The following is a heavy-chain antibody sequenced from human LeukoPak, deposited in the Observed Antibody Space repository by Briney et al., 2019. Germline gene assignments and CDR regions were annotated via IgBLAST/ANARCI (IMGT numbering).Heavy chain of an antibody. CDR3: ATAKDCSGGSCYDWFDL. D-gene: IGHD2-15*01. J-gene: IGHJ5*02. CDR1: GYTLIELS. V-gene: IGHV1-24*01. CDR2: FDPEDGET. Sequence: ASVKVSCKVSGYTLIELSMHWVRQAPGKGLEWMEGFDPEDGETIYAQKFQGRVTMTEDTSTDTAYMELSSLRSEDTAVYYCATAKDCSGGSCYDWFDLWGQGTLVTVSS.